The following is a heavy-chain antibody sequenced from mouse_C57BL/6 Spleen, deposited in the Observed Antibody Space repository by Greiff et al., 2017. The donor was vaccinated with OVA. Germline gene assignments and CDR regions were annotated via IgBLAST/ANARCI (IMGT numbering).Heavy chain of an antibody. J-gene: IGHJ4*01. CDR1: GYTFTSYW. Sequence: QVQLQQPGAELVKPGASVKLSCKASGYTFTSYWMHWVKQRPGQGLEWIGMIHPNSGSTNYNEKFKSKATLTVDKSSSTAYMQLSSLTSEDSAVYYCARSTMVTARCLDYAMECWGKGTSVTVST. CDR2: IHPNSGST. V-gene: IGHV1-64*01. D-gene: IGHD2-2*01. CDR3: ARSTMVTARCLDYAMEC.